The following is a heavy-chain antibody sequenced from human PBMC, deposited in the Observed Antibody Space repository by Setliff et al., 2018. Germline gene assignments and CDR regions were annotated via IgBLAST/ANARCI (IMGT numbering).Heavy chain of an antibody. J-gene: IGHJ5*02. CDR2: ISAYNGYI. CDR3: ARGIYYFDIMGDP. CDR1: GYTFTSYG. D-gene: IGHD3-22*01. Sequence: WASVKVSCKASGYTFTSYGITWVRQAPGQGLEWMAWISAYNGYIVYAQKFQGRVTVTTDTSTSTAYMELRSLRSDDTAVYYCARGIYYFDIMGDPWGQGTLVTVSS. V-gene: IGHV1-18*01.